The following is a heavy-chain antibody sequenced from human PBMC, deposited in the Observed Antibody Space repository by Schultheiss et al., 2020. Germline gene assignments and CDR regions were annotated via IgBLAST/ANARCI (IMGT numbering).Heavy chain of an antibody. J-gene: IGHJ4*02. V-gene: IGHV3-21*01. CDR3: AREYSSSWYARRGSFDY. CDR1: GFTFSSYS. Sequence: GGSLRLSCAASGFTFSSYSMNWVRQAPGKGLEWVSSISSSSSYIYYADSVKGRFTISRDNAKNSLYLQMNSLRAEDTAVYYCAREYSSSWYARRGSFDYWGQGTLVTVSS. D-gene: IGHD6-13*01. CDR2: ISSSSSYI.